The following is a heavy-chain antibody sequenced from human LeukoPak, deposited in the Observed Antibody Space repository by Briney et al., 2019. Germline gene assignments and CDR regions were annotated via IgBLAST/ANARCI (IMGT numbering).Heavy chain of an antibody. CDR2: INLDGSQK. V-gene: IGHV3-7*01. J-gene: IGHJ3*02. CDR1: GFTIFNYW. CDR3: TTDLGTYIDWGALDI. D-gene: IGHD3-16*01. Sequence: GGSLRLSCATSGFTIFNYWMSWVRQAPGKGLEWVANINLDGSQKYYVDSLKGRFTISRDNAKNSVYLQMNSLRAEDTAVYYCTTDLGTYIDWGALDIWGQGTMVTVSS.